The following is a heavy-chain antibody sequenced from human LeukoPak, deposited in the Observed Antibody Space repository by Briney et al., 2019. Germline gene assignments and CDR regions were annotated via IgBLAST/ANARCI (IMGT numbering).Heavy chain of an antibody. CDR2: IRSKAGSYAT. J-gene: IGHJ4*02. Sequence: GGSPRLSCVASGFTFSDSAMHWVRQASGKGLEWVARIRSKAGSYATEYAASVKGRFTISRDDSKNTAYLQMNSLKTEDTAVYYCTGGTTVTTLDYWGQGTLVTVSS. V-gene: IGHV3-73*01. D-gene: IGHD4-17*01. CDR3: TGGTTVTTLDY. CDR1: GFTFSDSA.